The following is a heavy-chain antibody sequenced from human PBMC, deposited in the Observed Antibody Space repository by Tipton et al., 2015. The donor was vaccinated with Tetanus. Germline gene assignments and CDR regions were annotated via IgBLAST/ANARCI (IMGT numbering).Heavy chain of an antibody. CDR2: ILPIFGTT. J-gene: IGHJ4*02. CDR1: GDAFNSYA. Sequence: QSGAEVKKPGASVKVSCKAFGDAFNSYALNWVRQAPGQGLEWMGGILPIFGTTKYAQKFQGRVTITADKSTSTAYMELSNLRSEDSAVYYCARYSLGSESFAFWRQGSLLPVSS. V-gene: IGHV1-69*06. D-gene: IGHD3-10*01. CDR3: ARYSLGSESFAF.